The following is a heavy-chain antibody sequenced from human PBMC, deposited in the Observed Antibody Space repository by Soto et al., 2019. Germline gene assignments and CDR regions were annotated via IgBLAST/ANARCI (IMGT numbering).Heavy chain of an antibody. J-gene: IGHJ6*02. D-gene: IGHD2-15*01. CDR3: ARGLVGAAHYYYYYGMDV. CDR2: ISYDGSNK. Sequence: GGSLRLSCAASGFTFSSYAMHWVRQAPGKGLKWVAVISYDGSNKYYADSVKGRFTISRDNSKNTLYLQMNSLRAEDTAVYYCARGLVGAAHYYYYYGMDVWGQGTTVTVAS. V-gene: IGHV3-30-3*01. CDR1: GFTFSSYA.